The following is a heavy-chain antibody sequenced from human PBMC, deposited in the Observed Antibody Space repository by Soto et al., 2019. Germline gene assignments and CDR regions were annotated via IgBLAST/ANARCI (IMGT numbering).Heavy chain of an antibody. J-gene: IGHJ3*01. V-gene: IGHV3-33*01. CDR2: IWSDGNRK. CDR3: VRGGKTAGGFDV. CDR1: GFTLSDYD. Sequence: QVQLVESGGGAVQPGRSLRLSCAASGFTLSDYDMQWVRHAPDKGLEWVAVIWSDGNRKYYADSVKDRFTISRDNPDNTLFLETNRLTADDTAVYYCVRGGKTAGGFDVWGQGTMVTVSS. D-gene: IGHD2-15*01.